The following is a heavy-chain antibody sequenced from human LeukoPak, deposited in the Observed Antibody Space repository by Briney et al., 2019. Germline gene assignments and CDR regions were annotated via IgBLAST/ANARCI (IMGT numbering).Heavy chain of an antibody. CDR2: IYYSGST. CDR1: GGSISSSSYY. CDR3: ARIDCSGGSCYGAFDI. Sequence: PSETLSLTCTVSGGSISSSSYYWGWIRQPPGKGLEWIGSIYYSGSTYYNPSLKSRVTISVDTSKNQFSLKLSSVTAADTAVYYCARIDCSGGSCYGAFDIWGQGTMVTVSS. D-gene: IGHD2-15*01. V-gene: IGHV4-39*01. J-gene: IGHJ3*02.